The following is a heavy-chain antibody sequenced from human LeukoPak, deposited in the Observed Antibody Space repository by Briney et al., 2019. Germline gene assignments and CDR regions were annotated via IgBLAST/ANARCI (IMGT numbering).Heavy chain of an antibody. Sequence: PGGSLRLSCAASGFTFSSYSMNWVRQAPGKGLEWVSSISSSSYIYYADSVKGRFTISRDNAKNSLYLQMNSLRAEDTAVYYCARDLKAAAGSFDYWGQGTLVTVSS. CDR1: GFTFSSYS. J-gene: IGHJ4*02. V-gene: IGHV3-21*01. CDR3: ARDLKAAAGSFDY. CDR2: ISSSSYI. D-gene: IGHD6-13*01.